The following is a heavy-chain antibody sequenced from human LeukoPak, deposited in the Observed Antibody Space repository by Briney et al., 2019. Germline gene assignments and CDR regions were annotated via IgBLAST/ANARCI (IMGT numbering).Heavy chain of an antibody. CDR2: IYHSGST. J-gene: IGHJ4*02. CDR3: ARGTPPSYYDSSGYFDY. V-gene: IGHV4-30-2*01. D-gene: IGHD3-22*01. CDR1: GGSISSGGYY. Sequence: SQTLSLTCTVSGGSISSGGYYWSWIRQHPGKGLEWIGYIYHSGSTYYNPSLKSRVTISVDRSKNQFSLKLSSVTAADTAVYYCARGTPPSYYDSSGYFDYWGQGTLVTVSS.